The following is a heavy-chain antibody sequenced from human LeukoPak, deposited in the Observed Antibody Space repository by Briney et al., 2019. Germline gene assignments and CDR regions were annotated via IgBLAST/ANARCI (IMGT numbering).Heavy chain of an antibody. Sequence: ASVTVSCKASGYTFTGYYMHWVRQAPGQGLEWMGGINPNRSSTNYAQKFQGRVTMTRDTSISTASMELSRLRSDDAAVYYCAREARITILGVVRPHYYYYGMDVWGQGTTVTVSS. J-gene: IGHJ6*02. D-gene: IGHD3-3*01. CDR3: AREARITILGVVRPHYYYYGMDV. V-gene: IGHV1-2*02. CDR2: INPNRSST. CDR1: GYTFTGYY.